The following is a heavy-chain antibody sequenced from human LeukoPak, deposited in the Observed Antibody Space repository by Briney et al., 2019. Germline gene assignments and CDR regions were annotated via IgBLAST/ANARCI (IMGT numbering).Heavy chain of an antibody. CDR3: ARGLWSAHRREYYFDS. J-gene: IGHJ4*02. CDR2: INAGNGDT. Sequence: ASVKVSCKASGYTFTNYAVNWPRQAPGQRLEWMGWINAGNGDTKFSQNYQARVTITRDASASTAYMELSSLTSEDTAVYFCARGLWSAHRREYYFDSWGQGTLVTVSS. CDR1: GYTFTNYA. V-gene: IGHV1-3*01. D-gene: IGHD3-3*01.